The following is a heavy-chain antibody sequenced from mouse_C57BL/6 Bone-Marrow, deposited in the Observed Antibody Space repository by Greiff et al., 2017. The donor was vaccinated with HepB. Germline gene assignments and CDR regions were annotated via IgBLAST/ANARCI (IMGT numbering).Heavy chain of an antibody. Sequence: EVKLVESGGGLVKPGGSLKLSCAASGFTFSSYAMSWVRQTPEKRLEWVATISDGGSYTYYPDNVKGRFTISRDNAKNNLYLQMSHLKSEDTAMYYCARERAITTVWYFEVWGTGTTVTVSS. J-gene: IGHJ1*03. CDR3: ARERAITTVWYFEV. CDR2: ISDGGSYT. D-gene: IGHD1-1*01. V-gene: IGHV5-4*01. CDR1: GFTFSSYA.